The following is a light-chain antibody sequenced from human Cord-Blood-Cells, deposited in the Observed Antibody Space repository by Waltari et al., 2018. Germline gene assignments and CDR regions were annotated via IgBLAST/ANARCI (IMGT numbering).Light chain of an antibody. J-gene: IGKJ4*02. V-gene: IGKV3-20*01. Sequence: EIVLTQSPGTLSFSPGETPTIPGRAGQSLSSSYLAWYQQKPGQAPRLLIYCASSRATGIPDRVSGSGSGRDFTLTISRLEPEDFAVYYCQQYGSSPLTFGGGTKVEIK. CDR2: CAS. CDR1: QSLSSSY. CDR3: QQYGSSPLT.